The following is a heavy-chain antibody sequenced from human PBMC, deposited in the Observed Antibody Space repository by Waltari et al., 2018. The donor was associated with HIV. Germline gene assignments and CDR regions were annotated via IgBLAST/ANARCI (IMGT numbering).Heavy chain of an antibody. J-gene: IGHJ4*01. CDR1: GYTFTGYS. CDR3: SRGGTVLTGNYPSGVS. CDR2: VNPNSATK. D-gene: IGHD3-9*01. Sequence: QVKLVQSGAEVKMPGASVKVSCKASGYTFTGYSIHWVRQAPGQGLEWMGWVNPNSATKHHPQKFRGSVKMTRDKSTSTAYLELTGLTSDDTALYWCSRGGTVLTGNYPSGVSWGKGTLVTVSS. V-gene: IGHV1-2*02.